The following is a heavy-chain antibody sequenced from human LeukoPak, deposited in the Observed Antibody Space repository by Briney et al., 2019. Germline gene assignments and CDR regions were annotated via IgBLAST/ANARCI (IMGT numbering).Heavy chain of an antibody. V-gene: IGHV3-74*01. CDR2: ISSDGSST. D-gene: IGHD3-10*01. J-gene: IGHJ4*02. CDR1: GFTFSSYS. Sequence: SGGSLRLSCAASGFTFSSYSMNWVRQAPGKGLVWVSRISSDGSSTSYADSVKGRFTISRDNAKNTLYLQMNSLRAEDTAVYYCASETMVRVFLYDYWGQGTLVTVSS. CDR3: ASETMVRVFLYDY.